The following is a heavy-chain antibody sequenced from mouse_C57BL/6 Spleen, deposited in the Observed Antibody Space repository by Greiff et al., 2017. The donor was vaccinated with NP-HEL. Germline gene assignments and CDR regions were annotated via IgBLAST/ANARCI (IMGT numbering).Heavy chain of an antibody. CDR1: GYTFTSYW. D-gene: IGHD2-5*01. J-gene: IGHJ3*01. CDR3: ARGGSNSPLWCAY. V-gene: IGHV1-55*01. CDR2: IYPGSGST. Sequence: VQLQQPGAELVKPGASVKMSCKASGYTFTSYWITWVKQRPGQGLEWIGDIYPGSGSTNYNEKFKSKATLTVDTSSSTAYMQLSSLTSEDSAVYYCARGGSNSPLWCAYWGQGTLVTVSA.